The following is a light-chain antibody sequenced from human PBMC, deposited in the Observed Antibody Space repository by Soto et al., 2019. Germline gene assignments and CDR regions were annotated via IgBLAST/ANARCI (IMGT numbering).Light chain of an antibody. V-gene: IGKV3-15*01. CDR3: QQGHNWPLT. CDR2: GAS. CDR1: QSINSE. J-gene: IGKJ2*01. Sequence: EIVMTQSPATLSLSPGERAALSCRASQSINSELAWYQQKPGQPPGLLIYGASTRATGVPASFTGSESGSEFTLTISGLQSEDFAVYYCQQGHNWPLTFGQGTRLEI.